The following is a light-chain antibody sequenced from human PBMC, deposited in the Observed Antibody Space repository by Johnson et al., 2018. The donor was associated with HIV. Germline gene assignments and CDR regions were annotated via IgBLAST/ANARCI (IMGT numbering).Light chain of an antibody. Sequence: QSVLTQPPSVSVAPGQKVSISCSGSSSNIGNNYVSWYQQLPGTAPKLLIYENNKRPSGIPDRFSGSKSGTSATLGITGIQTGDEADYYCGTWADLLVTGGVFGAGTKFTVL. CDR3: GTWADLLVTGGV. J-gene: IGLJ1*01. CDR2: ENN. V-gene: IGLV1-51*02. CDR1: SSNIGNNY.